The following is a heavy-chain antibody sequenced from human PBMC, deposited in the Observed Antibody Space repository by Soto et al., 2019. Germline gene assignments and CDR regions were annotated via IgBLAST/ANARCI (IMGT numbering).Heavy chain of an antibody. D-gene: IGHD6-13*01. Sequence: GGALRLSCAASGFTFSNAWMNWVRPAPGKGLEWVGRIKSKTDGGTTDYAAPVKGRFTISRDDSKNTLYLQMNSLKTEDTAVYYCTTDIPSRRSSWYGMDVWGQGTTVTVSS. CDR3: TTDIPSRRSSWYGMDV. J-gene: IGHJ6*02. CDR2: IKSKTDGGTT. CDR1: GFTFSNAW. V-gene: IGHV3-15*07.